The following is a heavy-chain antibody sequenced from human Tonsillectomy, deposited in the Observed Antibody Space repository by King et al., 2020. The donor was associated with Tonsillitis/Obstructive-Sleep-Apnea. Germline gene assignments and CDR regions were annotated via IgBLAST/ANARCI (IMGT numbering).Heavy chain of an antibody. CDR3: ASYYDFWSGYPY. CDR1: GGSISSYY. CDR2: IYYSGST. V-gene: IGHV4-59*01. D-gene: IGHD3-3*01. J-gene: IGHJ4*02. Sequence: VQLQESSPGLVKPSETLSLTCTVSGGSISSYYWSWIRQPPGKGLEWIGYIYYSGSTNYNPSLKSRVTISVDTSKNQFSLKLSSVTAADTAVYYSASYYDFWSGYPYWGQGTLVTVSS.